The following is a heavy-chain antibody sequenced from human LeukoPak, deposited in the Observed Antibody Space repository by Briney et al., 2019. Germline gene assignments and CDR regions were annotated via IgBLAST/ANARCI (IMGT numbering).Heavy chain of an antibody. CDR2: IYPGDSDT. Sequence: PGESLKISCKGSGYSFTSYWIGWVRQMPGKGLEWMGIIYPGDSDTRYSPSFQGQVTISADKSISTAYLQWSSLKASDTAMYYCARTKIVGGYYYYYMDVWGKGATVTVSS. CDR1: GYSFTSYW. V-gene: IGHV5-51*01. D-gene: IGHD2-15*01. J-gene: IGHJ6*03. CDR3: ARTKIVGGYYYYYMDV.